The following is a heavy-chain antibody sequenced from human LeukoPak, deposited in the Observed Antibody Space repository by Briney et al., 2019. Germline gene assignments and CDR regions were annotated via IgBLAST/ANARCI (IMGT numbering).Heavy chain of an antibody. V-gene: IGHV3-23*01. J-gene: IGHJ4*02. Sequence: GGSLRLSCAASGFTFSTYAMSWFRQAPGKGLEWVSAISGSDGSTYYADSVKGRFTISRDNSNNTLYLQMNSLRAEDTAVYYCAKLGLKLGGDYWGQGTLVTVSS. D-gene: IGHD3-16*01. CDR1: GFTFSTYA. CDR2: ISGSDGST. CDR3: AKLGLKLGGDY.